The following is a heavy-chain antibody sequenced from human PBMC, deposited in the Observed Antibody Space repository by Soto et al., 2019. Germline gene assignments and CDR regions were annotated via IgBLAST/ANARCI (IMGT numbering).Heavy chain of an antibody. CDR1: GFTFSSYN. J-gene: IGHJ4*02. CDR2: INNSSSYI. D-gene: IGHD3-10*01. V-gene: IGHV3-21*01. Sequence: PGGSLRLSCAASGFTFSSYNMNWVRQAPGKGLEWVSSINNSSSYIYYADSVKGRFTISRDNAKNSLYLQMNSLRAEETAVYYCARAWVRSLWFGPSPSPHYWGQGTLVSAPQ. CDR3: ARAWVRSLWFGPSPSPHY.